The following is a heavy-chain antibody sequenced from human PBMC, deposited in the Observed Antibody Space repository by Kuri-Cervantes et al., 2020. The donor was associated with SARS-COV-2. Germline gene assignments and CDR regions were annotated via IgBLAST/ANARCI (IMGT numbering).Heavy chain of an antibody. CDR3: ARVPKIGHCSSTSCSGHAFDI. CDR1: GYTLTSYD. V-gene: IGHV1-2*02. Sequence: ASVKVSCKASGYTLTSYDINWVRQATGQGLEWMGWINPNSGGTNYAQKFQGRVTMTRDTSISTAYMELSRLRSDDTAVYYCARVPKIGHCSSTSCSGHAFDIWGQGTMVTVSS. J-gene: IGHJ3*02. CDR2: INPNSGGT. D-gene: IGHD2-2*01.